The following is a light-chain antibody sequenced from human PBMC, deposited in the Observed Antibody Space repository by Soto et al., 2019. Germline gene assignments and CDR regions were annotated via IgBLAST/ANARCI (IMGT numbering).Light chain of an antibody. Sequence: QSALTQPASVSGSPGQSITISCTGTSSVVGGYNYVSWYQQHPGKAPKLMIYDVSNRPSGVSNRFSGSKSGNTASLSISGLQAEDEAGYYCSSYTSSSTRVFGTGTKVTVL. J-gene: IGLJ1*01. V-gene: IGLV2-14*01. CDR1: SSVVGGYNY. CDR2: DVS. CDR3: SSYTSSSTRV.